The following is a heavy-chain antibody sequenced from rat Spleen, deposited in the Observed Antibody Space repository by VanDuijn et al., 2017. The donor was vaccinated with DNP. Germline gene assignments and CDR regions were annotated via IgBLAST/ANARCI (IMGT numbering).Heavy chain of an antibody. Sequence: QVQLQQSGAELAKPGSSVMISCRASGYTFTTYYIGWIKQTTRQGLEYVGYINAGSGGTNYNEKFKGKATLTVDKSSITAFMQLSSLTPDDSAVYYCARPNYDGSYYYSYYFEYWGQGVMVTVSS. CDR1: GYTFTTYY. J-gene: IGHJ2*01. CDR3: ARPNYDGSYYYSYYFEY. CDR2: INAGSGGT. V-gene: IGHV1-43*01. D-gene: IGHD1-12*02.